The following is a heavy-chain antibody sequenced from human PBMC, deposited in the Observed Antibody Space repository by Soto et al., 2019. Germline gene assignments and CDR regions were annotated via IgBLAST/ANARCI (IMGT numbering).Heavy chain of an antibody. CDR3: ARRGGNYQDYKVNYFDS. Sequence: SETLSLTCTGFGGSISSPIWWSWVRQSPGKGLEWIGEIYHNENTNYNPSLRSRVTISVDKSKNQFSLKLSSVTAADTAVYYCARRGGNYQDYKVNYFDSWGQGALVTVSS. CDR1: GGSISSPIW. CDR2: IYHNENT. J-gene: IGHJ4*02. D-gene: IGHD3-16*01. V-gene: IGHV4-4*02.